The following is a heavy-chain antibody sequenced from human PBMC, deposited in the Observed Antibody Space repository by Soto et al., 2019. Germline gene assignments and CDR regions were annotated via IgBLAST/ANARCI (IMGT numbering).Heavy chain of an antibody. J-gene: IGHJ2*01. D-gene: IGHD4-17*01. CDR3: ARCRLRGYWDFDL. V-gene: IGHV4-39*01. Sequence: PSETLSLTCTVSGGSISSSGYYWGWIRQPPGKGLEWIGTMYYSGSTYYNPSLKSRVTISVDTSKNQFSLKLSSVTAADTAVYYCARCRLRGYWDFDLWGRGTLVTVSS. CDR1: GGSISSSGYY. CDR2: MYYSGST.